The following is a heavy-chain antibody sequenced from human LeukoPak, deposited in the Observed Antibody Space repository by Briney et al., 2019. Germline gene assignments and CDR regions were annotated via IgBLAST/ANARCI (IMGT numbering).Heavy chain of an antibody. D-gene: IGHD3-9*01. CDR1: GFTFSSYE. CDR2: ISSSGSTI. Sequence: GGSLRLSCAASGFTFSSYEMNWVRQAPGKGLEWVSYISSSGSTIYYADSVKGRFTISRDNAKNSLYLQMNSLRAEDTAVYYCARGGYFDWLLPTYYYYYMDVWGKGTTVTISS. V-gene: IGHV3-48*03. CDR3: ARGGYFDWLLPTYYYYYMDV. J-gene: IGHJ6*03.